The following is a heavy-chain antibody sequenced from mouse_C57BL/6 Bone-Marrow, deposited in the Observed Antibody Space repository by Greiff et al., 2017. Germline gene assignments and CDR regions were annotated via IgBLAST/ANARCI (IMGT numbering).Heavy chain of an antibody. D-gene: IGHD1-1*01. CDR1: GYTFTSYW. Sequence: QVQLKQPGAELVKPGASVKMSCKASGYTFTSYWITWVKQRPGQGLEWIGDIYPGSGSTNYNEKFKSKATLTVDTSSSTAYMQRSSLTSEDSAVYYCAKRFYYYGSKDYWGQGTTLTVSS. J-gene: IGHJ2*01. CDR3: AKRFYYYGSKDY. CDR2: IYPGSGST. V-gene: IGHV1-55*01.